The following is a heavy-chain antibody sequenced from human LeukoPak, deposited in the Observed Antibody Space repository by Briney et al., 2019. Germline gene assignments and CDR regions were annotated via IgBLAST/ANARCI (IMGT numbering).Heavy chain of an antibody. CDR2: IYYSGNT. J-gene: IGHJ5*02. Sequence: PSETLSLTCTVSGGSISSGGYYWSWIRQHPGKGLEWIGYIYYSGNTYYSPSLKSRLTISIDTPKNQFSLKLSSVTAADTAVYYCARGQDDYSSFYTWFDPWGQGTLVTVSS. D-gene: IGHD4-11*01. CDR3: ARGQDDYSSFYTWFDP. V-gene: IGHV4-31*03. CDR1: GGSISSGGYY.